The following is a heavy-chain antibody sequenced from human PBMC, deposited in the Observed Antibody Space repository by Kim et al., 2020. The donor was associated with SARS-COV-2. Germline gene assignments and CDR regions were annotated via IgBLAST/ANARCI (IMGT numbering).Heavy chain of an antibody. J-gene: IGHJ4*02. D-gene: IGHD1-26*01. CDR2: IIPIFGTA. Sequence: SVKVSCKASGGTFSSYAISWVRQAPGQGLEWMGGIIPIFGTANYAQKFQGRVTITADESTSTAYMELSSLRSEDTAVYYCARGAYSGSYFDYWGQGTLVTVSS. CDR1: GGTFSSYA. V-gene: IGHV1-69*13. CDR3: ARGAYSGSYFDY.